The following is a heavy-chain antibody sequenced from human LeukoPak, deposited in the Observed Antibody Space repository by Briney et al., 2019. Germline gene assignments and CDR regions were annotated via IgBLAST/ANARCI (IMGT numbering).Heavy chain of an antibody. CDR2: IRIDGSRK. D-gene: IGHD6-13*01. CDR3: AKPYSRSPSEMGY. V-gene: IGHV3-30*02. Sequence: PGGSLRLSCAASGFTFSSYGMHWVRQAPGKGLEWVAFIRIDGSRKYYADSVKGRFTISRDNSKNTLYLQMNSLRAEDTAVYYCAKPYSRSPSEMGYWGQGTLVTVS. J-gene: IGHJ4*02. CDR1: GFTFSSYG.